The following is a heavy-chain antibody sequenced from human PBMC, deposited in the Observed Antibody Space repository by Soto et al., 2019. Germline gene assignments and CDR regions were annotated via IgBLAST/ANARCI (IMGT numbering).Heavy chain of an antibody. CDR3: ARWGTTGGFDL. J-gene: IGHJ4*02. CDR2: TSYDGNNK. Sequence: QLQLVESGGGVVQPGTSLRLSCAASGFRFKSFVMHWVRQAPGKGLDWVAFTSYDGNNKDYGDSVKGRFTVSRDNSQNTLHLQMHFLRPEDTALYYCARWGTTGGFDLWGQGTLVSVSS. D-gene: IGHD3-16*01. V-gene: IGHV3-30*19. CDR1: GFRFKSFV.